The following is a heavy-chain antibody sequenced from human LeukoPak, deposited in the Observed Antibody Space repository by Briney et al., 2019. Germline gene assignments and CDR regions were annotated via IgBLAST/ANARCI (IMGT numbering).Heavy chain of an antibody. V-gene: IGHV4-59*01. CDR3: ARDCSSTSCYTTFGY. CDR1: GGSSSSYY. D-gene: IGHD2-2*02. Sequence: SETLSLTCTVSGGSSSSYYWSWIRQPPGKGLEWIWYIYYSGSTNYNPSLKSRVTISVDTSKNQFSLKLSSVTAADTAVYYCARDCSSTSCYTTFGYWGQGTLVTVSS. J-gene: IGHJ4*02. CDR2: IYYSGST.